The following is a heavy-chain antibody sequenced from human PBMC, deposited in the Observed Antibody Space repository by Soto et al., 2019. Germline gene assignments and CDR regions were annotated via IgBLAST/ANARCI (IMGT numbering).Heavy chain of an antibody. V-gene: IGHV3-30-3*01. CDR3: ARAAIYSYGTFDY. J-gene: IGHJ4*02. CDR2: ISYDGSNK. CDR1: GFTFSSYA. Sequence: GGSLRLSCAASGFTFSSYAMHWVRQAPGKGLEWVAVISYDGSNKYYADSVKGRFTISRDNSKNTLYLQMNSLRAEDTAVYYCARAAIYSYGTFDYWGQGTLVTVSS. D-gene: IGHD5-18*01.